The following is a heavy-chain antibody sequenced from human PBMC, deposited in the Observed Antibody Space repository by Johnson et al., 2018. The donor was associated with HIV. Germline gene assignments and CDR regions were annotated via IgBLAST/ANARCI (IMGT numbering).Heavy chain of an antibody. D-gene: IGHD3-22*01. J-gene: IGHJ3*02. V-gene: IGHV3-74*01. CDR1: GFTFSTYW. Sequence: VQLVESGGGLVQPGGSLRLSCAASGFTFSTYWMHWVRQGPGKGLVWVSRINSDGSITTYADSVKGRFTISRDNAKNTLYLQMNSLRDEDTAVYYCARASSGYYSDAFDIWGQGTMVTVSS. CDR3: ARASSGYYSDAFDI. CDR2: INSDGSIT.